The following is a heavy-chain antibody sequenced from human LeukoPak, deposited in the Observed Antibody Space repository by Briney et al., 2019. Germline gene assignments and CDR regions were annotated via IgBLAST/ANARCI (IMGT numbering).Heavy chain of an antibody. CDR1: GYTFTSYG. CDR3: ARDGYVPVPAAIKYPFDP. V-gene: IGHV1-18*01. J-gene: IGHJ5*02. D-gene: IGHD2-2*01. CDR2: ISAYNGNT. Sequence: ASVKVSCKASGYTFTSYGISWVRQAPGQGLEWMGWISAYNGNTNYAQKLQGRVTMTTDTSTSTAYMELRSPRSDDTAVYYCARDGYVPVPAAIKYPFDPWGQGTLVTVSS.